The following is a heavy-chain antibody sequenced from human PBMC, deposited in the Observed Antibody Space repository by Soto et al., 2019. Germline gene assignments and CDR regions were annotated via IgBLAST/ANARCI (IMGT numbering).Heavy chain of an antibody. CDR3: ARGGEGYNIGAVY. Sequence: QVQLVQSGAEVKEPGSSVKVSCKASGGGNLRDCRTTWVRRAPGQGLEWMGGIIPKLGSANYAPNFQGRVTVTAHESTNTVYMELRRLRSADTAVYYCARGGEGYNIGAVYWGEGTPGNVSS. CDR2: IIPKLGSA. CDR1: GGGNLRDCR. J-gene: IGHJ4*02. D-gene: IGHD5-12*01. V-gene: IGHV1-69*01.